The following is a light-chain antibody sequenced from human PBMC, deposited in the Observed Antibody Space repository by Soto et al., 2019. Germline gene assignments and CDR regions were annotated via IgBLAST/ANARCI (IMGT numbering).Light chain of an antibody. V-gene: IGKV3-11*01. Sequence: EIVMTQSPATLSVSPGERDTFSCRASQSVSSYLAWYQQKPGQAPRLLIYDASNRATGIPARFSGSGSGTDFTLTISRLEPEDFAVYYCQQRSNWPPTWTVGQGTKVDIK. CDR2: DAS. CDR3: QQRSNWPPTWT. J-gene: IGKJ1*01. CDR1: QSVSSY.